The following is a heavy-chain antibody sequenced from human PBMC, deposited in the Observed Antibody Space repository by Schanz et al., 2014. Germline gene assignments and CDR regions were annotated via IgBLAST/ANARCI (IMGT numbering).Heavy chain of an antibody. Sequence: DVQLVDSGGGLVQPGGSLRLSCAASGFTVSNSYIHWVRQAPGKGLEWVSTIYSSGSTYYADSVRGRFTISRDNNWKTLSLQMNSLRSDDTAKYHGARENSIGYYPAVTYYIDVWGKGTTVTVSS. D-gene: IGHD3-22*01. V-gene: IGHV3-66*03. CDR2: IYSSGST. J-gene: IGHJ6*03. CDR1: GFTVSNSY. CDR3: ARENSIGYYPAVTYYIDV.